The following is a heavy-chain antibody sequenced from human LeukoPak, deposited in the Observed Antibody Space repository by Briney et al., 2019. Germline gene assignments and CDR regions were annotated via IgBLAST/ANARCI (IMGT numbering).Heavy chain of an antibody. V-gene: IGHV4-59*01. Sequence: PSETLSLTCTVSGDSISNYYWNWIRQPPGKGLEWIGYIYYSGSTNYNPSLKSRFTISIDTSKNQFSLKLSSVTAADTAVYYCAREGMTTGEFDPWGQGTLVTVSS. D-gene: IGHD4-17*01. CDR3: AREGMTTGEFDP. CDR1: GDSISNYY. J-gene: IGHJ5*02. CDR2: IYYSGST.